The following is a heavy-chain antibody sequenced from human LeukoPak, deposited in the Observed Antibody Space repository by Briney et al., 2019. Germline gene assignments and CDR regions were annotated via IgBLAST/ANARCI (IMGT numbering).Heavy chain of an antibody. Sequence: GGSLRLSCEASGFTFSNYAMNWVRQAPGKGLEWVSAFSASGGGTFYADSVTGRFTISSNNANNTLSLQMNSLTAEDTAVYYCAKGRCSSGSYYFDYWGQGTLVTVSS. D-gene: IGHD1-26*01. CDR1: GFTFSNYA. CDR2: FSASGGGT. CDR3: AKGRCSSGSYYFDY. J-gene: IGHJ4*02. V-gene: IGHV3-23*01.